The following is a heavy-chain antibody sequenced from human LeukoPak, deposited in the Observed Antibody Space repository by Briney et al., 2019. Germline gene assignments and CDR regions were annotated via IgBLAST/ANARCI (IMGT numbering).Heavy chain of an antibody. Sequence: ASVKVSCKASGYTFTSYGISWVRQAPGQGLEWMGWISAYNGNTNYAQKLQGRVTMTTDPSTSTAYMELRSLRSDDTAVYYCARSRDCSSTSCYGDDYYFDYWGQGTLVTVSS. D-gene: IGHD2-2*01. CDR3: ARSRDCSSTSCYGDDYYFDY. CDR1: GYTFTSYG. CDR2: ISAYNGNT. J-gene: IGHJ4*02. V-gene: IGHV1-18*01.